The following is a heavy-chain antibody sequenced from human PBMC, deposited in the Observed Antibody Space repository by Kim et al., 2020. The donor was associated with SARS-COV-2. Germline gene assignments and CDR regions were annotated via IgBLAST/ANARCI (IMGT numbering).Heavy chain of an antibody. Sequence: GGSLRLSCAASGFTFSSYGMHWVRQAPGKGLEWVAVISYDGSNKYYADSVKGRFTISRDNSKNTLYLQMNSLRAEDTAVYYCAKDPNSPRSYDYGGNGVGYWGQGTLVTVSS. CDR1: GFTFSSYG. D-gene: IGHD4-17*01. CDR2: ISYDGSNK. J-gene: IGHJ4*02. V-gene: IGHV3-30*18. CDR3: AKDPNSPRSYDYGGNGVGY.